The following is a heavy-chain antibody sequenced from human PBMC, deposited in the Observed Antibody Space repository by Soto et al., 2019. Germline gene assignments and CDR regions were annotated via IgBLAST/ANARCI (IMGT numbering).Heavy chain of an antibody. CDR3: ARPRRKGWLQSAAFDI. V-gene: IGHV1-69*13. CDR1: GGTFSSYA. D-gene: IGHD5-12*01. CDR2: IIPIFGTA. Sequence: SVKVSCKASGGTFSSYAISWVRQAPGQGLEWMGGIIPIFGTANYAQKFQSRVTITADESTSTAYMELSSLRSEDTAVYYCARPRRKGWLQSAAFDIWGQGTMVTVSS. J-gene: IGHJ3*02.